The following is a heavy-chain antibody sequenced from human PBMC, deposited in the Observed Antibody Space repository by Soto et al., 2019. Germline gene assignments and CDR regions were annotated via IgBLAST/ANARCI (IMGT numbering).Heavy chain of an antibody. Sequence: SETLSLTCTVSGGSISSGGYYWSWIRQHPGKGLEWIGYIYYSGSTYYNPSLKSRVTISVDTSKNQFSLKLSSVSAADTAVYYCARVVRKKGGYFDYSGQGTLVTVS. D-gene: IGHD3-16*01. V-gene: IGHV4-31*03. CDR2: IYYSGST. J-gene: IGHJ4*02. CDR1: GGSISSGGYY. CDR3: ARVVRKKGGYFDY.